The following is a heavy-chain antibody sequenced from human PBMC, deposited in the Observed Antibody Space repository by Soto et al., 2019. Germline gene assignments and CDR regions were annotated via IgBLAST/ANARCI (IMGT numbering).Heavy chain of an antibody. CDR2: INHSGST. Sequence: TSETLSLTCTVSGGSISSYYWSWIRQPPGKGLEWIGEINHSGSTNYNPSLKSRVTISVDTSKNQFSLKLSSVTAADTAVYYCARGGQATMIVVSYYYYGMDVWGQGTTVTVSS. D-gene: IGHD3-22*01. CDR1: GGSISSYY. V-gene: IGHV4-34*01. CDR3: ARGGQATMIVVSYYYYGMDV. J-gene: IGHJ6*02.